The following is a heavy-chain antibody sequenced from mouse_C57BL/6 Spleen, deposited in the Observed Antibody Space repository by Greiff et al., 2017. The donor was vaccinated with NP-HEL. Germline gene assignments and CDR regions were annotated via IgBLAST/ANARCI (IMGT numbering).Heavy chain of an antibody. V-gene: IGHV5-6*01. Sequence: EVHLVESGGDLVKPGGSLKLSCAASGFTFSSYGMSWVRQTPDKRLEWVATISSGGSYTYYPDSVKGRFTISRDNAKNTLYLQMSSLKSEDTAMYYCARQNYDYDPYYAMDYWGQGTSVTVSS. CDR3: ARQNYDYDPYYAMDY. D-gene: IGHD2-4*01. CDR1: GFTFSSYG. J-gene: IGHJ4*01. CDR2: ISSGGSYT.